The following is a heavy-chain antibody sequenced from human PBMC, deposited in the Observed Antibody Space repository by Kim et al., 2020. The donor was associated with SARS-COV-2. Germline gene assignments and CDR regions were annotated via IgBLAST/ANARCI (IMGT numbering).Heavy chain of an antibody. CDR3: AKHTTGWSARY. J-gene: IGHJ4*02. Sequence: GGSLRLSCAASGLSFATSAMSWVRQAPGKGLEWVSSISSGGSSSYSADSVKGRFIISRDNSKNTRYMQMTSLRVEDTALYYCAKHTTGWSARYWGQGTLVSVSS. CDR1: GLSFATSA. CDR2: ISSGGSSS. V-gene: IGHV3-23*01. D-gene: IGHD6-19*01.